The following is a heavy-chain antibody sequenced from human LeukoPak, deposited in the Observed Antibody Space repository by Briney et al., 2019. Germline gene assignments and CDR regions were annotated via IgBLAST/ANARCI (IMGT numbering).Heavy chain of an antibody. Sequence: ASVKVSCKASGYTFTSYHMHWVRQAPGQGLEWMGIINPSGGTTNYAQKFRGRVTMTRDMSTSTAYMELSSLRSEDTAVYYCARGPLPNYYDSSGYYLSVYYYYMDVWGKGTTVTVSS. J-gene: IGHJ6*03. V-gene: IGHV1-46*01. CDR2: INPSGGTT. D-gene: IGHD3-22*01. CDR3: ARGPLPNYYDSSGYYLSVYYYYMDV. CDR1: GYTFTSYH.